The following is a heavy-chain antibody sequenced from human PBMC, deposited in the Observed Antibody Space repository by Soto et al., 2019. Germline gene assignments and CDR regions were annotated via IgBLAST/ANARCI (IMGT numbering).Heavy chain of an antibody. Sequence: QVQLVQSGAEVKKPGSSVKVSCKASGGTFSSYAISWVRQAPGQGLEWMGGIIPIFGTANYAQKFQGRVTITADESTSTAYMELRSMRSEDTAVYYCARDIAAAGTFDYWGQGTLVTVSS. CDR1: GGTFSSYA. D-gene: IGHD6-13*01. J-gene: IGHJ4*02. V-gene: IGHV1-69*01. CDR3: ARDIAAAGTFDY. CDR2: IIPIFGTA.